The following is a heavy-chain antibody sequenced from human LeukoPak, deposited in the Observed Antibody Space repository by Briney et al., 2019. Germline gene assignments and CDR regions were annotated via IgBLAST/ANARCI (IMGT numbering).Heavy chain of an antibody. D-gene: IGHD4-17*01. CDR1: AYSVTSDYF. CDR2: VDPSGNT. CDR3: AAVRASHYGDWFFDY. V-gene: IGHV4-38-2*02. Sequence: PSETPSLTCTVSAYSVTSDYFWGWIRQPPGKGLEWIGNVDPSGNTYYNPSLKSRATISLDTSKKDFSLKLTSVTAADTAIYYCAAVRASHYGDWFFDYWGQGTLVTVSS. J-gene: IGHJ4*02.